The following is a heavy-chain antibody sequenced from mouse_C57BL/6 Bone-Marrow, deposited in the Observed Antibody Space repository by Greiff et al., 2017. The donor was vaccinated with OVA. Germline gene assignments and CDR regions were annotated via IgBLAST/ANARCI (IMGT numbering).Heavy chain of an antibody. CDR1: GFTFSSYA. J-gene: IGHJ4*01. Sequence: EVHLVESGGGLVKPGGSLKLSCAASGFTFSSYAMSWVRQTPEKRLEWVATISDGGSYTYYPDNVKGRFTISRDNAKNNLYLQMSHLKSEDTAMYYCARDGDYYSNSGAMDYWGQGTSVTVSS. D-gene: IGHD2-5*01. CDR2: ISDGGSYT. CDR3: ARDGDYYSNSGAMDY. V-gene: IGHV5-4*01.